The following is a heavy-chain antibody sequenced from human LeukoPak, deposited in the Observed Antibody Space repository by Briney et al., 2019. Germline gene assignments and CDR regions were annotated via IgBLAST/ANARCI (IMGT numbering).Heavy chain of an antibody. V-gene: IGHV3-43D*03. Sequence: PGGSLRLSCAASGFTFDDYAMHWVRQAPGKGLEWVSLISWDGGSTYYADSVKGRFTISRDNAKNSLYLQMNSLRAEDTAVYYCARVRLIDGYSDYWGQGTLVTVSS. CDR3: ARVRLIDGYSDY. D-gene: IGHD5-24*01. CDR1: GFTFDDYA. J-gene: IGHJ4*02. CDR2: ISWDGGST.